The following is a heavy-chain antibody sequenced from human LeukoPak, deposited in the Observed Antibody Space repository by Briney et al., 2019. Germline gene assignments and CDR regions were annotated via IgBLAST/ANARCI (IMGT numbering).Heavy chain of an antibody. Sequence: GGSLRPSCTASGFSFRTYAMSWVRQAPGKGLEWVSGISSTITPTYYADSVKGRFTTSRDNAKNSLYLQMNSLRAEDTAVYYCARDLWIVGATDTLAYWGQGILVTVSS. CDR1: GFSFRTYA. V-gene: IGHV3-48*04. J-gene: IGHJ4*02. D-gene: IGHD1-26*01. CDR2: ISSTITPT. CDR3: ARDLWIVGATDTLAY.